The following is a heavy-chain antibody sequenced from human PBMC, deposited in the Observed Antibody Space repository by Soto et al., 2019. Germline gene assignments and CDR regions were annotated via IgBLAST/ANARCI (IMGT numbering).Heavy chain of an antibody. J-gene: IGHJ6*02. CDR1: GGSISGSY. V-gene: IGHV4-59*01. CDR3: TRSAPSWGYFNDSGEGGDV. D-gene: IGHD3-22*01. CDR2: VYYTGST. Sequence: SETLSLTCSVSGGSISGSYWSWIRQSPGKGLEWLGYVYYTGSTNYSPSLRSRVSISVDTSKNEFSLRLSSVTAADTAVYYCTRSAPSWGYFNDSGEGGDVRGPRPTVTVSS.